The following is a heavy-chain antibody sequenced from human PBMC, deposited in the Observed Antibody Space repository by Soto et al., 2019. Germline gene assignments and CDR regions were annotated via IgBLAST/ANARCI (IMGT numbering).Heavy chain of an antibody. CDR3: ARMGGWFDP. CDR1: GASISSGGYS. CDR2: IYDNGNT. J-gene: IGHJ5*02. V-gene: IGHV4-30-2*01. Sequence: QLQLQESGSGLVKPSQTLSLTCAVSGASISSGGYSWNWIRQPPGKGLEWIGYIYDNGNTYYNPSLKSRVTISVAKSMNQFSLNLTSVTAADTAVYFCARMGGWFDPWGQGTLVTVSA. D-gene: IGHD3-16*01.